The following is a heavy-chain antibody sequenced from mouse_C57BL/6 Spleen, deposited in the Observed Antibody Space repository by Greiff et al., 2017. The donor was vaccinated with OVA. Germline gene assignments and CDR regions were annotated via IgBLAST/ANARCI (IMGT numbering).Heavy chain of an antibody. J-gene: IGHJ4*01. V-gene: IGHV5-6*01. CDR2: ISSGGSYT. CDR1: GFTFSSYG. CDR3: ARLYYDYDGLYYAMDY. Sequence: VQLQESGGDLVKPGGSLKLSCAASGFTFSSYGMSWVRQTPDKRLEWVATISSGGSYTYYPDSVKGRFTISRDNAKNTLYLQMSSLKSEDTAMYYCARLYYDYDGLYYAMDYWGQGTSVTVSS. D-gene: IGHD2-4*01.